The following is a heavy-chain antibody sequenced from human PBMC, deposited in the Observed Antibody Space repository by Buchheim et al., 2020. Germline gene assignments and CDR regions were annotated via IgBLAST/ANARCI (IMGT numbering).Heavy chain of an antibody. V-gene: IGHV3-74*01. Sequence: EVQLVESGGGLVQPGGSLRLSCAASGFTFSSYWMHWVRQAPGKGLVWVSRINSDGSSITYADSVKGRFTISRANARNTLYLQMNSLRAEDTAVYYCARDYYDSRYYHYGMDVWGQGTT. CDR1: GFTFSSYW. J-gene: IGHJ6*02. CDR3: ARDYYDSRYYHYGMDV. D-gene: IGHD5-12*01. CDR2: INSDGSSI.